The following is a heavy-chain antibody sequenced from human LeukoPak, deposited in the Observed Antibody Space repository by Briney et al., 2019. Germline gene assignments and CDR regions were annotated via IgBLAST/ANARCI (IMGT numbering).Heavy chain of an antibody. CDR3: ARDPGGVVYFDY. CDR2: INPNSGGT. Sequence: ASVKVSCKASGYTFTGSYIHWVRQAPGQGLEWMGWINPNSGGTSSAQKFQGRVTMTRDTSVSTAYMELSRLRSDDTALYYCARDPGGVVYFDYWGQGTLVTVSS. CDR1: GYTFTGSY. J-gene: IGHJ4*02. V-gene: IGHV1-2*02. D-gene: IGHD2-8*01.